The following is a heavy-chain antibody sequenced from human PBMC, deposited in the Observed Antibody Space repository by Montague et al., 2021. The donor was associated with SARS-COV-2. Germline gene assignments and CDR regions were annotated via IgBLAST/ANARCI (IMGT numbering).Heavy chain of an antibody. CDR1: GFTFSSAW. Sequence: SLRLSCAASGFTFSSAWMTWVRQSPGKGLEWVGRIKSKAVGGAIQYATSVKGRFTISRDDSENTLYLQMDSLTTEDTAVYYCTADFSGAAEQMAQTDLWGQGTLATVSS. D-gene: IGHD5-24*01. V-gene: IGHV3-15*01. CDR2: IKSKAVGGAI. CDR3: TADFSGAAEQMAQTDL. J-gene: IGHJ5*02.